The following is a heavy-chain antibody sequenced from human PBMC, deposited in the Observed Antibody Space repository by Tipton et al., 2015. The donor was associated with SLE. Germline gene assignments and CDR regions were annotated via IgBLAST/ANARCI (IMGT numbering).Heavy chain of an antibody. CDR1: GASISSDY. CDR3: ARVLGSRYCTNGVCPSPYYFYYYMDV. D-gene: IGHD2-8*01. V-gene: IGHV4-59*01. Sequence: TLSLTCSVSGASISSDYWSWIRQPPGKGLEWIGYIPDSGSTNYNPSLKSRVTISADTSKNQFSLKLISVTAADTALYYCARVLGSRYCTNGVCPSPYYFYYYMDVWGNGTSVTVSS. CDR2: IPDSGST. J-gene: IGHJ6*03.